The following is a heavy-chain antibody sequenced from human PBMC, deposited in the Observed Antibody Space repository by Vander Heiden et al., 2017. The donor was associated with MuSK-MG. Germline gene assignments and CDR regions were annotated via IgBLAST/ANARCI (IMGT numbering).Heavy chain of an antibody. V-gene: IGHV4-39*07. J-gene: IGHJ4*02. CDR2: IHQSGST. CDR1: GAAISSSNDY. D-gene: IGHD2-15*01. CDR3: ARTGYCSGGSCYWNY. Sequence: QLQLQESGPGLVKPSETLSPTCAVSGAAISSSNDYWGWIRQPPGKGLEWIGSIHQSGSTFFNPSLKSRVTISLGTSKNQFSLRLSSVTAADTAVYFCARTGYCSGGSCYWNYWGQGTLVTVS.